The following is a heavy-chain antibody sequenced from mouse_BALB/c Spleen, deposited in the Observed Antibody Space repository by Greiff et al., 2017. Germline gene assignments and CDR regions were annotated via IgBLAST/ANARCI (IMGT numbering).Heavy chain of an antibody. CDR3: AREAARATGFAY. V-gene: IGHV1-12*01. D-gene: IGHD3-1*01. CDR1: GYTFTSYN. CDR2: IYPGNGDT. Sequence: QVQLQQPGAELVKPGASVKMSCKASGYTFTSYNMHWVKQTPGQGLEWIGAIYPGNGDTSYNQKFKGKATLTADKSSSTAYMQLSSLTSEDSAVYYCAREAARATGFAYWGQGTLVTVSA. J-gene: IGHJ3*01.